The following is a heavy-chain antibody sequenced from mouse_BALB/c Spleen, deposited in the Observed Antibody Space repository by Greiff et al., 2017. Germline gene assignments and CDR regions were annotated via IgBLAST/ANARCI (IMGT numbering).Heavy chain of an antibody. CDR2: IDPANGNT. V-gene: IGHV14-3*02. J-gene: IGHJ4*01. D-gene: IGHD1-1*01. CDR3: ARSSITNYAMDY. Sequence: EVQLQESGAELVKPGASVKLSCTASGFNIKDTYMHWVKQRPEQGLEWIGRIDPANGNTKYDPKFQGKATITADTSSNTAYLQLSSLTSEDTAVYYCARSSITNYAMDYWGQGTSVTVSS. CDR1: GFNIKDTY.